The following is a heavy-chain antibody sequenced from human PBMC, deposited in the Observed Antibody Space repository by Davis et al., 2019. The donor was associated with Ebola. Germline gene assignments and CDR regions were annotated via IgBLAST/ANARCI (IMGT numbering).Heavy chain of an antibody. J-gene: IGHJ4*02. D-gene: IGHD3-10*01. CDR1: GFTFSPYT. V-gene: IGHV3-7*01. CDR2: IKQDGSDK. CDR3: ARRYYGSGTYYKDY. Sequence: GESLKISCAASGFTFSPYTMKWVRQAPGKGLEWVANIKQDGSDKYYMDSVKGRFTVSRDNAKNSLYLQMNTLRAEDTAVYYCARRYYGSGTYYKDYWGQGTLVTVSS.